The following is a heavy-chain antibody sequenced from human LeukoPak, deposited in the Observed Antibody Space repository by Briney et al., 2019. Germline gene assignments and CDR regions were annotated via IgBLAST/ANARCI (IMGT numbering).Heavy chain of an antibody. CDR3: ARARGYCSGGSCFSYVPYYFDY. J-gene: IGHJ4*02. D-gene: IGHD2-15*01. CDR2: ISSISSYI. CDR1: GFTFSSYS. V-gene: IGHV3-21*01. Sequence: GGSLRLSCAASGFTFSSYSMNWVRQAPGKGLEWVSSISSISSYIYYADSVKGRFTISRDNAKNSLYLQMNSLRAEDTAVYYCARARGYCSGGSCFSYVPYYFDYWGQGTLVTVSS.